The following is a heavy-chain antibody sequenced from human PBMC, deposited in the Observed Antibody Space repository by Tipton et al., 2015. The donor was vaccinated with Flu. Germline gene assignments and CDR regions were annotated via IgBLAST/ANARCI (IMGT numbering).Heavy chain of an antibody. CDR3: AKDLRASSSLDYFYYHGMGV. CDR1: GFTFSSYE. J-gene: IGHJ6*02. Sequence: SLRLSCAASGFTFSSYEMNWARQAPGKGLEWVSYISKGGSTIYYADSVQGRFTISRDNAKNSLYLQMNSLRSEDTGLYYCAKDLRASSSLDYFYYHGMGVWGQGTTVTVSS. V-gene: IGHV3-48*03. D-gene: IGHD6-19*01. CDR2: ISKGGSTI.